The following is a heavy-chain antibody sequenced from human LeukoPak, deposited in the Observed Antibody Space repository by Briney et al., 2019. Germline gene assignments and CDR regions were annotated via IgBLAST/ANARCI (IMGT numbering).Heavy chain of an antibody. Sequence: GGSLRLSCVASGFTISNHWMHWVRQADGKEPVWVSRINSDGSTISDADAVNGRFTSSRDTAENTLYLQMNSLTTEDTAIYYCTRAVAGGYDYWGQGTLVTVSS. CDR3: TRAVAGGYDY. J-gene: IGHJ4*02. V-gene: IGHV3-74*01. CDR2: INSDGSTI. D-gene: IGHD6-19*01. CDR1: GFTISNHW.